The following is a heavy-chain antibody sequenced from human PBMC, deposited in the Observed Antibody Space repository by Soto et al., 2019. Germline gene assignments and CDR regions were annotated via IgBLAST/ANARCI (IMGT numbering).Heavy chain of an antibody. CDR2: ISSSGSTI. J-gene: IGHJ4*02. Sequence: PGGSLRLSCAASGFTFSSYEMNWVHQAPGKGLEWVSYISSSGSTIYYADSVKGRFTISRDNAKNSLYLQMNSLRAEDTAVYYCARDLAIAAFDYWGQGTQVTVSS. CDR1: GFTFSSYE. CDR3: ARDLAIAAFDY. D-gene: IGHD6-13*01. V-gene: IGHV3-48*03.